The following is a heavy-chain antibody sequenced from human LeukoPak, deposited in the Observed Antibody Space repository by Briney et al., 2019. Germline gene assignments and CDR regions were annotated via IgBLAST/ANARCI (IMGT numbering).Heavy chain of an antibody. V-gene: IGHV3-30-3*01. D-gene: IGHD3-10*01. J-gene: IGHJ4*02. CDR1: GFTFSSYA. CDR3: ARDQGRGPTEGY. Sequence: GGSLRLSCAASGFTFSSYAMHWVRQAPGKGLEWVAVISYDGSNKYYADSVKGRFTISRDNSKKTLYLQMNSLRAEDTAVYYCARDQGRGPTEGYWGQGTLVTVSS. CDR2: ISYDGSNK.